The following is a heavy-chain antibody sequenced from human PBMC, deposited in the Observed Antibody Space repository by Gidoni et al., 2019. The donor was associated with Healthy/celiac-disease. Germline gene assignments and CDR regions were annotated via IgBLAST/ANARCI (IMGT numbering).Heavy chain of an antibody. V-gene: IGHV4-59*01. CDR2: IYYSGST. J-gene: IGHJ4*02. CDR3: ARVVGNYDSSGEFDY. CDR1: GGSISSYY. D-gene: IGHD3-22*01. Sequence: QVQLQESGPGLVKPSETLSLTCTVSGGSISSYYWSWIRQPPGKGLEWIGYIYYSGSTNYNPSLKSRVTISVDTSKNQFSLKLSSVTAADTAVYYCARVVGNYDSSGEFDYWGQGTLVTVSS.